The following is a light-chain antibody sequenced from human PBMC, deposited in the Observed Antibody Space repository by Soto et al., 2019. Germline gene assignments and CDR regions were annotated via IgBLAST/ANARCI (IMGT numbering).Light chain of an antibody. Sequence: DIQMTQSPTSLSASVGDRVTITCRASQGIRNFVAWYQQKPGKAPKLLIYAASTLQSGVPSRFSGSGSATDFTLTINILQPEDVATYSCQKYSSVPVFGPGTKVEIK. CDR1: QGIRNF. V-gene: IGKV1-27*01. J-gene: IGKJ3*01. CDR3: QKYSSVPV. CDR2: AAS.